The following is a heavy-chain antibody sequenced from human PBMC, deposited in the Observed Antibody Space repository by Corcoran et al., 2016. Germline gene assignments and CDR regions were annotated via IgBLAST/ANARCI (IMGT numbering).Heavy chain of an antibody. V-gene: IGHV3-53*01. CDR2: IYSGGST. J-gene: IGHJ4*02. Sequence: EVQLVESGGGLIQPGGSLRLSCAASGFTVSSNYMSWVRQAPGKGLEWVSVIYSGGSTYYADTVKGRFTISRDNSKNTLYLQMNSLRAEDTAAYYCAREETAVAGAFDYWGQGTLVTVSS. D-gene: IGHD6-19*01. CDR1: GFTVSSNY. CDR3: AREETAVAGAFDY.